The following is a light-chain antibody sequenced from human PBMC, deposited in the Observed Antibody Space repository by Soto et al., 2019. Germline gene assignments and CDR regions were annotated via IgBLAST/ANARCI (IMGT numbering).Light chain of an antibody. J-gene: IGKJ1*01. Sequence: EIVLTQSPATLSLSPGERVTLSCRASQSVGSYLAWYQQKPGQAPRLLIYGASSRATGIPDRFSGSGSGTDFTLTISRLEPEDFAVYYCQQYGSSSWTFGQGTKVDIK. CDR2: GAS. V-gene: IGKV3-20*01. CDR3: QQYGSSSWT. CDR1: QSVGSY.